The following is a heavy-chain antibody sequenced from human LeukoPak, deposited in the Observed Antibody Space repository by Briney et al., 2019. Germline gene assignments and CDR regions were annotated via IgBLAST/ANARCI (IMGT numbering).Heavy chain of an antibody. V-gene: IGHV4-4*02. CDR2: IYHSGST. D-gene: IGHD1-1*01. J-gene: IGHJ4*02. CDR3: ARQSRTGTALGY. Sequence: PSGTLSLTCAVSGGSISSSNWWSWVRQPPGKGLEWIGEIYHSGSTNYNPSLESRVTISVDKSKNQFSLKLSSVTAADTAVYYCARQSRTGTALGYWGQGTLVTVSS. CDR1: GGSISSSNW.